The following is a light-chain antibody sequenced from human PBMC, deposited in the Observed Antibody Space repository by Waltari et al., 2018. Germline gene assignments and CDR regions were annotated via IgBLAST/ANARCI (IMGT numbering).Light chain of an antibody. V-gene: IGKV1-39*01. CDR2: AAS. CDR3: KQSYSTPRT. CDR1: QSISSY. J-gene: IGKJ1*01. Sequence: DIQMTQSPSSLSASVGDRVTITCRASQSISSYVNWYQQKTGKAPKLLIYAASSLQSGVPARFSGSGSGTDLTLTISSLQPEDFATYYCKQSYSTPRTFGQGTKVEIK.